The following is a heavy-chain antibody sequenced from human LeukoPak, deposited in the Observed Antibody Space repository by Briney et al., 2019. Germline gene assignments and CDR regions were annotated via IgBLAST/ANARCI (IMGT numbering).Heavy chain of an antibody. D-gene: IGHD3-10*01. V-gene: IGHV3-33*08. Sequence: GGSLRLSCAASGFTFSSYGMHWVRQAPGKGLEWVAVIWYDRSNKYYADSVKGRFTISRDNSKNTLYLQMNSLRAEDTAVYYCASYFGGSGSYYTYGMDVWGQGTTDTVSS. CDR3: ASYFGGSGSYYTYGMDV. CDR2: IWYDRSNK. CDR1: GFTFSSYG. J-gene: IGHJ6*02.